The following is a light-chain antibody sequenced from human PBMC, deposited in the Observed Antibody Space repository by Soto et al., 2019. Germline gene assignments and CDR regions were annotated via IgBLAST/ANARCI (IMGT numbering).Light chain of an antibody. Sequence: QSALTLPPSVSGSPGQSVAISCTGTSSDVGSYNRVAWYQQPPGTAPKLIIYDVTNRPSGVPDRFSGSKSGNTASLTISGLQAEDEADYYCNSFTTSSTYVFGTGTKVTVL. J-gene: IGLJ1*01. CDR2: DVT. CDR1: SSDVGSYNR. CDR3: NSFTTSSTYV. V-gene: IGLV2-18*02.